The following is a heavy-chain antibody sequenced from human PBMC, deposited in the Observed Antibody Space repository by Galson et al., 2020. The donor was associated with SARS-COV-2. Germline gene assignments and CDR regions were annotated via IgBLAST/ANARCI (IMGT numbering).Heavy chain of an antibody. J-gene: IGHJ5*02. CDR1: GGSISSYY. CDR3: AGGVVGYCSSTSCYWFDP. Sequence: SETLSLTCTVSGGSISSYYWSWIRQPPGKGLEWIGYIYYSGSTNYNPSLKSRVTISVDTSKNQFSLKLSSVTAADTAVYYCAGGVVGYCSSTSCYWFDPWGQGTLVTVSS. D-gene: IGHD2-2*01. CDR2: IYYSGST. V-gene: IGHV4-59*01.